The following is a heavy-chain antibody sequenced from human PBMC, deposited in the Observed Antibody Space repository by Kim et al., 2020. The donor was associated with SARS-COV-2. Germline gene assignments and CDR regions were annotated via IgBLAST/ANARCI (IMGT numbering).Heavy chain of an antibody. J-gene: IGHJ4*02. CDR1: GFTFSNYA. CDR2: ISGGGVRT. D-gene: IGHD5-12*01. Sequence: GGSLRLSCAASGFTFSNYAMSWVRQAPGKGLEWVSAISGGGVRTYYADSVKGRFTISRDNSKNTLYLQMNSLRADDTAVYYCASHFSAYDPPIGLAFDYWGQGTLVTVSS. V-gene: IGHV3-23*01. CDR3: ASHFSAYDPPIGLAFDY.